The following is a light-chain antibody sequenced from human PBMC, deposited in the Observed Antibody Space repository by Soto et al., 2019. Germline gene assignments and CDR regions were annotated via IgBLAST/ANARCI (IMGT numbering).Light chain of an antibody. V-gene: IGKV3-20*01. Sequence: EIVLTQSADTLSLSPGERATLSCRASQSVSSRDLGWYQQKPGQAPRLLIDDASSRATGTPDRFRGSGSGTDFTLTISIAEHEYVAVYYWQQYDISPLTFGGGTKVEI. J-gene: IGKJ4*01. CDR2: DAS. CDR1: QSVSSRD. CDR3: QQYDISPLT.